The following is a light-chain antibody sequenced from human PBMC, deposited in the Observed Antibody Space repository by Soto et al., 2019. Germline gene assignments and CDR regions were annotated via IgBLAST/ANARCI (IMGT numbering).Light chain of an antibody. CDR2: DAS. Sequence: EIVLTQSPATLSLSPGERATLSCRASENVFGSLAWFQQKPGQAPRLLFFDASTRATGIPARFSCSGSGTDFTLTVSSLEPEDLATYYCQQRNSWPLTFGGGTKVEIK. CDR1: ENVFGS. J-gene: IGKJ4*01. CDR3: QQRNSWPLT. V-gene: IGKV3-11*01.